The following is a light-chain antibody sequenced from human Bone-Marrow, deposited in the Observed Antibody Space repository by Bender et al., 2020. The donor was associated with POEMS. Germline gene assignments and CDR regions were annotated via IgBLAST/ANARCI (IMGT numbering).Light chain of an antibody. Sequence: QSVLTQPPSVSASPGQKVSISCSGTSSDIGTNYVSWYQQLPGTAPKLLIYKDHARPSDIPDRFSGSKSGTSATLDITGLQTGDEADYYCASWDGGRIAVFGGGTKLTVL. J-gene: IGLJ2*01. V-gene: IGLV1-51*02. CDR3: ASWDGGRIAV. CDR1: SSDIGTNY. CDR2: KDH.